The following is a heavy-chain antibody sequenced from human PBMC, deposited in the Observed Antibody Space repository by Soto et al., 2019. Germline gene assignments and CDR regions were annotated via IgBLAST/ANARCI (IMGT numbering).Heavy chain of an antibody. CDR3: LSSILNHTYNDMHV. Sequence: PGESLKISCKGSGYSFTSYWISWVRQMPGKGLEWMGRIDPSDSYTNYSPTFQGHVTISADKSISTAYLQWSSLKASDTAMYYCLSSILNHTYNDMHVCGQATTVTVSS. CDR1: GYSFTSYW. D-gene: IGHD2-2*02. V-gene: IGHV5-10-1*01. CDR2: IDPSDSYT. J-gene: IGHJ6*02.